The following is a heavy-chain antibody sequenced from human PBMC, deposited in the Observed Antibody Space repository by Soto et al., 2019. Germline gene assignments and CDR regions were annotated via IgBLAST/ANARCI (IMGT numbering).Heavy chain of an antibody. J-gene: IGHJ4*02. CDR1: GCSISSYY. CDR2: IYYSGST. D-gene: IGHD3-3*01. CDR3: ARARLYGDFWSGPQGEYFDY. V-gene: IGHV4-59*01. Sequence: PXETLSLTCTVSGCSISSYYWSWIRQPPGRGLEWIGYIYYSGSTNYNPSLKSRVTISVDTSKNQFSLKLSSVTAADTAVYYCARARLYGDFWSGPQGEYFDYWGQGTLVTVSS.